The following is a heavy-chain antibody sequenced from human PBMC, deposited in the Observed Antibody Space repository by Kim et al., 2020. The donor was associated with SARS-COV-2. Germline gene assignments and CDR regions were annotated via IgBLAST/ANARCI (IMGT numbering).Heavy chain of an antibody. Sequence: DSVGGRFTMSRDNSKITLSLQRNSMRAEDTAIYYCAKGMGAYYYDGVDVWGQGTTVTVSS. D-gene: IGHD3-16*01. J-gene: IGHJ6*02. CDR3: AKGMGAYYYDGVDV. V-gene: IGHV3-23*01.